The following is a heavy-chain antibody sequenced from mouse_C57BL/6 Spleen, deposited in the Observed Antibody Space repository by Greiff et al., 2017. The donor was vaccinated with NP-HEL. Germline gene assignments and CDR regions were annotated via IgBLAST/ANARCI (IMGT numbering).Heavy chain of an antibody. Sequence: VKLQESGPELVKPGASVKISCKASGYAFSSSWMNWVKQRPGKGLEWIGRIYPGDGDTNYNGKFKGKATLTADKSSSTAYMQLSSLTSEDSAVYFCARARPRVYYFDYWGQGTTLTVSS. D-gene: IGHD3-1*01. CDR1: GYAFSSSW. CDR3: ARARPRVYYFDY. V-gene: IGHV1-82*01. CDR2: IYPGDGDT. J-gene: IGHJ2*01.